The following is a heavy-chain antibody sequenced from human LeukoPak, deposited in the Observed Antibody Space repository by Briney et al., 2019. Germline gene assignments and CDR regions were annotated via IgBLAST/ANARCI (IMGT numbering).Heavy chain of an antibody. D-gene: IGHD5-24*01. CDR1: GFTFSSYA. J-gene: IGHJ6*02. CDR2: ISGSGGST. CDR3: AKDQRDGYNPGYYYGMDV. V-gene: IGHV3-23*01. Sequence: PGGSLRLSCAASGFTFSSYAMSWVRQAPGKGLEWVSPISGSGGSTYYADSLKGRFTISRDNSKNTLYLQMNSLRAEDTAVYYCAKDQRDGYNPGYYYGMDVWGQGTTVTVSS.